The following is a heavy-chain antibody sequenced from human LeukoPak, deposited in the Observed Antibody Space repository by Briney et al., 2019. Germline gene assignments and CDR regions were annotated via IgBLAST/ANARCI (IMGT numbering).Heavy chain of an antibody. CDR3: ARGGGGLRLKNWFDP. D-gene: IGHD5-12*01. CDR2: SNTNTGNP. V-gene: IGHV7-4-1*02. J-gene: IGHJ5*02. Sequence: GASVKVSCKASGYTFTGYYMHWVRQAPGQGLEWRGWSNTNTGNPTYAQGFTGRFVFSLDTSVSTAYLQISSLKAEDTAVYYCARGGGGLRLKNWFDPWGQGTLVTVSS. CDR1: GYTFTGYY.